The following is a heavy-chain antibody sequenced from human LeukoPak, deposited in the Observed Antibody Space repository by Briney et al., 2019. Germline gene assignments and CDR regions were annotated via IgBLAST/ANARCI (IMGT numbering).Heavy chain of an antibody. D-gene: IGHD3-10*01. V-gene: IGHV1-18*04. CDR3: ARSRDYYGSGSSSPDY. CDR2: ISAYNGNT. CDR1: GYTFTSYG. J-gene: IGHJ4*02. Sequence: ASVKVSCKASGYTFTSYGISWVRQAPGQGLEWMGWISAYNGNTNYAQKLQGRVTMTTDTSTSTAYMELRSLRSDDTAVYYCARSRDYYGSGSSSPDYWGQGTLVTVSS.